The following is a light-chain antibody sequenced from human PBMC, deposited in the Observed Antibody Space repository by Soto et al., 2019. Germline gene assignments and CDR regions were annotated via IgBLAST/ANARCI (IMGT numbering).Light chain of an antibody. J-gene: IGKJ3*01. CDR2: KAS. CDR1: QSISSW. V-gene: IGKV1-5*03. CDR3: QQYNSYST. Sequence: DIQMTQSPSTLSASVGDRVTITCRASQSISSWLAWYQQKPGKAPKLLIYKASSLESGVPSRFSGSGSGTEFTLTISSLQPDDFAPYYCQQYNSYSTFGPGTKVDIK.